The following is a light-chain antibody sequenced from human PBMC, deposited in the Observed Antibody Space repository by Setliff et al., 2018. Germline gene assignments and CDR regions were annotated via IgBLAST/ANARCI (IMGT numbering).Light chain of an antibody. J-gene: IGLJ1*01. CDR1: SSDVGGYNY. V-gene: IGLV2-8*01. Sequence: QPALTQPAAVSGSPGQSITISCTGTSSDVGGYNYVSWYQQHPGKAPQLMIYGVSKRPSGVPDRFSGSKSGNTASLTVSGLQAEDEADYYCSSYAGSNHFVFGTGTKVTVL. CDR2: GVS. CDR3: SSYAGSNHFV.